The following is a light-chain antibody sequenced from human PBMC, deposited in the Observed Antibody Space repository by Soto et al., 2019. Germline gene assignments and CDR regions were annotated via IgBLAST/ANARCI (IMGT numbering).Light chain of an antibody. Sequence: EIVLTQSPATLSSFPGDRVTLSCRASQYINTRLAWYQHRPGQAPILLIYQTSIRAAGIPARFSASGTGTDFTLTISRLEPEDFAVFYCQHYDSLPITFGQGTRLEIK. CDR1: QYINTR. V-gene: IGKV3D-11*03. J-gene: IGKJ5*01. CDR3: QHYDSLPIT. CDR2: QTS.